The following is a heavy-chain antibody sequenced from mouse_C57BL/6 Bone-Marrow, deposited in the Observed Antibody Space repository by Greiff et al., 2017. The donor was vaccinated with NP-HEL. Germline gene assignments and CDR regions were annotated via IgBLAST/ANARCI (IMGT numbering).Heavy chain of an antibody. J-gene: IGHJ2*01. CDR1: GYSFTSYY. D-gene: IGHD1-1*01. CDR3: ARPHYYGSSQYYFDY. V-gene: IGHV1-66*01. Sequence: QVQLQQSGPELVKPGASVKISCKASGYSFTSYYIHWVKQRPGQGLEWIGWIYPGSGNTKYNEKFKGKATLTADTSSSTAYMQLSSLTSEDSAVYYCARPHYYGSSQYYFDYWGQGTTLTVSS. CDR2: IYPGSGNT.